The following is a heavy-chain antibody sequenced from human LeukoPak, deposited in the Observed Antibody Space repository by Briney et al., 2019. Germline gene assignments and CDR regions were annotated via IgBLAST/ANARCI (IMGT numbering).Heavy chain of an antibody. CDR2: ISGSGGST. Sequence: PGGSLRLSCAVSGFTFSSYAMSWVRQAPGKGLEWVSAISGSGGSTYYADSVKGRFIISRDNSKNTLYLQMNSLRAEDTALYYCTKHNWFDPWGQGTLVTVSS. J-gene: IGHJ5*02. CDR1: GFTFSSYA. V-gene: IGHV3-23*01. CDR3: TKHNWFDP.